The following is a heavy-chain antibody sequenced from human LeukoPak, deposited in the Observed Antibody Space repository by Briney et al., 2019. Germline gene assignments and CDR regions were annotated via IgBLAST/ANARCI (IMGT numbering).Heavy chain of an antibody. D-gene: IGHD3-22*01. Sequence: SQTLSLTCAISGDSVSSNSAAWNWIGQSPSRGLEWLGRTYYRSKWYNDYAVSVKSRITINPDTSKNQFSLQLNSVTPEDTAVYYCVRAATYYYDSSGYSFDYWGQGTLVTVSS. J-gene: IGHJ4*02. CDR2: TYYRSKWYN. V-gene: IGHV6-1*01. CDR1: GDSVSSNSAA. CDR3: VRAATYYYDSSGYSFDY.